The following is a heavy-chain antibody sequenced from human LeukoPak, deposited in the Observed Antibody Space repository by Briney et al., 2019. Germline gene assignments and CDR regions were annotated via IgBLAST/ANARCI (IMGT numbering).Heavy chain of an antibody. CDR3: ARPSTVTGGRYYYYYMDV. CDR1: GFTFDDYG. V-gene: IGHV3-20*04. D-gene: IGHD4-11*01. J-gene: IGHJ6*03. Sequence: PGGSLRLSCAASGFTFDDYGMSWVRQAPGKGLEWVSGINWNGGSTGYADSVKGRFTISRDNAKNSLYLQMNSLRAEDTALYYCARPSTVTGGRYYYYYMDVWGKGTTVTVSS. CDR2: INWNGGST.